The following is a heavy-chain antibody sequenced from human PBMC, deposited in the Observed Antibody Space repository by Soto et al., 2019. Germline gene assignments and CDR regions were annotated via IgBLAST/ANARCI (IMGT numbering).Heavy chain of an antibody. V-gene: IGHV3-30*18. CDR2: ISYDGSNK. Sequence: QVQLVESGGGVVQPGRSLRLSCAASGFTFSSYGMHWVRQAPGKGLEWVAVISYDGSNKYYADSVKGRFTISRDNSKNTLDLQMNSLRAEDTAVYYCAKELRGGGAYGDYGLYWGQGTLVTVSS. J-gene: IGHJ4*02. D-gene: IGHD4-17*01. CDR1: GFTFSSYG. CDR3: AKELRGGGAYGDYGLY.